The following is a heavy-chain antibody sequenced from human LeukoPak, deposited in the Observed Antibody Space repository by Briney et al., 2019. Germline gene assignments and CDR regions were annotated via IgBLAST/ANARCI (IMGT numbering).Heavy chain of an antibody. J-gene: IGHJ4*02. CDR2: ISAYNGNT. CDR3: ARDLGGSGSYPSDY. D-gene: IGHD3-10*01. Sequence: ASVKVSCKASGHTFISYGINWVRQAPGQGLEWMGWISAYNGNTNYAQKFQGRVTMTTETSTSTAYMELRSLRSDDTAVYYCARDLGGSGSYPSDYWGQGTLVTVSS. V-gene: IGHV1-18*01. CDR1: GHTFISYG.